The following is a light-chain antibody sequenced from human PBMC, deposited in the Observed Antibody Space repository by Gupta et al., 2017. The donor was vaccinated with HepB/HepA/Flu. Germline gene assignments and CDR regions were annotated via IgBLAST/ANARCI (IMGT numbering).Light chain of an antibody. J-gene: IGLJ1*01. Sequence: QSVLTPPPSVSRAPGQCVTSTTSNIGADYDVHWYQQLPGTTPKLLIYGDTTRPSGSPDRFSASKSGTAAALAITGLQADDEADYYCQAYDSSLSGYVFGTGTKVTVL. V-gene: IGLV1-40*01. CDR1: SNIGADYD. CDR3: QAYDSSLSGYV. CDR2: GDT.